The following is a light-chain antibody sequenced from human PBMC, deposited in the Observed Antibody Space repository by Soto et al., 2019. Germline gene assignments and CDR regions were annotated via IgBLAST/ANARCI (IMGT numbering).Light chain of an antibody. Sequence: EIVLMQSPGTLSLSPGERATLSCRASQSVSNNYLAWYKQKPGQAPRLLIYGASARATGVPDRFSGSGSGTDFTLPITRLEPEDFAVYYCQQYGISPLMYTFGQGTKLGVK. J-gene: IGKJ2*01. V-gene: IGKV3-20*01. CDR1: QSVSNNY. CDR3: QQYGISPLMYT. CDR2: GAS.